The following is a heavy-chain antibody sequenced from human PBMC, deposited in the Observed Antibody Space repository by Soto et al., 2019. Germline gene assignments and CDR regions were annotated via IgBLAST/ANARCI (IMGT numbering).Heavy chain of an antibody. D-gene: IGHD5-12*01. CDR3: ARDLIRQKWLRPYYYYYYMDV. V-gene: IGHV3-11*01. Sequence: PGGSLRLSCAASGFTFSDYYMSWIRQAPGKELEWVSYISSSGSTIYYADSVKGRFTISRDNAKNSLYLQMNSLRAEDTAVYYCARDLIRQKWLRPYYYYYYMDVWGKGTTVTVSS. CDR2: ISSSGSTI. CDR1: GFTFSDYY. J-gene: IGHJ6*03.